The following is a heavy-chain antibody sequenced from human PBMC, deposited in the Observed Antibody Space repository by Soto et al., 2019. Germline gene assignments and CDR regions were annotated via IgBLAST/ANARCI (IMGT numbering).Heavy chain of an antibody. CDR3: ARGAGMRERYSYGRNWFDP. D-gene: IGHD5-18*01. CDR2: IFSNDEK. CDR1: GFSLSNARMG. V-gene: IGHV2-26*01. J-gene: IGHJ5*02. Sequence: QVTLKESGPVLVKPTETLTLTCTVSGFSLSNARMGVSWIRQPPGKALEWLAHIFSNDEKSYSTSLKSRLTISKDTSKSQVVRTMTNMDPVDTATYYCARGAGMRERYSYGRNWFDPWGQGTLVTVSS.